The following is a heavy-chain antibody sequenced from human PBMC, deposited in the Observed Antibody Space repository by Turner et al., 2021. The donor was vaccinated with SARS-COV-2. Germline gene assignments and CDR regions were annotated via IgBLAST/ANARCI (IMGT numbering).Heavy chain of an antibody. CDR1: GDSIAGSAYY. D-gene: IGHD4-17*01. Sequence: QLQLQESGPRLVKPSETLSLTCTVSGDSIAGSAYYWGWIRQSPAKGLEWIGTVDSGGTTYYKPSLKRRITLSVETSKKHFDLNLYSVTAADTAVYYCVRLSRGYGDYAEYWGQGALVTGSS. J-gene: IGHJ4*02. V-gene: IGHV4-39*02. CDR3: VRLSRGYGDYAEY. CDR2: VDSGGTT.